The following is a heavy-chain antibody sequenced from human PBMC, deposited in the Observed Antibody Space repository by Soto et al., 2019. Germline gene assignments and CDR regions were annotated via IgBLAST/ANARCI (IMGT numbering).Heavy chain of an antibody. D-gene: IGHD6-13*01. CDR3: AKQAPYSNSWYEIDH. CDR2: ISGSGNST. J-gene: IGHJ4*02. Sequence: GGSLRLSCAASGFTFSSYGINWVRQAPGKGLEWVSGISGSGNSTHYADSVKGRFTISRDNFKNTLYLQMNSLRAEDTAVYYCAKQAPYSNSWYEIDHWGQGTLVTVSS. V-gene: IGHV3-23*01. CDR1: GFTFSSYG.